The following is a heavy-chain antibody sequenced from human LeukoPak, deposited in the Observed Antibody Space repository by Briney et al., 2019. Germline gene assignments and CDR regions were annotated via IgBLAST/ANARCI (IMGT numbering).Heavy chain of an antibody. J-gene: IGHJ6*03. Sequence: SVKVSCKASGGTFSSSAISWVRQAPGQGLEWMGGIIPIFDTTNYSQKFQGRVTITADESTTTSYMELSSLRSEDTAVYYCARAAKEYYYGSGSSYYSYMDVWGKGTTVTISS. CDR3: ARAAKEYYYGSGSSYYSYMDV. D-gene: IGHD3-10*01. CDR2: IIPIFDTT. CDR1: GGTFSSSA. V-gene: IGHV1-69*13.